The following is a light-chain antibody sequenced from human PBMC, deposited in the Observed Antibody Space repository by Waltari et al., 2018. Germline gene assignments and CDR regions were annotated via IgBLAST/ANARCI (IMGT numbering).Light chain of an antibody. Sequence: QSALTQPASVSGSPGQSITIPCTGTSSAVGGFNYVPWYQQHPGKAPKLMIYDVSNRPSGVSNRFSGSKSGNTASLTISGLQAEDEADYYCSSYTSSSTLVVFGGGTKLTVL. CDR3: SSYTSSSTLVV. J-gene: IGLJ2*01. CDR2: DVS. V-gene: IGLV2-14*03. CDR1: SSAVGGFNY.